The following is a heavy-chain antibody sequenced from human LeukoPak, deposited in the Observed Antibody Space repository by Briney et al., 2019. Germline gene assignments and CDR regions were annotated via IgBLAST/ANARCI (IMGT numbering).Heavy chain of an antibody. CDR3: ARVKADRGYYYGMDV. J-gene: IGHJ6*04. CDR2: INAGNGNT. V-gene: IGHV1-3*01. D-gene: IGHD3-10*01. Sequence: ASVKVSCKASGYTFTSYAMHWVRQAPGQRLEWMGWINAGNGNTKYSQKFQGRVTIARAISASTAYMELSSLRSEDTAVYYCARVKADRGYYYGMDVWGKGTTVTVSS. CDR1: GYTFTSYA.